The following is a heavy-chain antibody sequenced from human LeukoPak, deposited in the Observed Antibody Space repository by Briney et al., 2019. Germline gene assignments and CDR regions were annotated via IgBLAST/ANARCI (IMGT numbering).Heavy chain of an antibody. D-gene: IGHD3-16*01. CDR2: ISGGGGRT. J-gene: IGHJ4*02. V-gene: IGHV3-23*01. Sequence: PGGSLRLSCAASGFTFSTYGINWVRQAPGKGLEWVSTISGGGGRTYYADSVKGRFTISRDNSKNTLYLQMNSLRAEDTAVYYCAKGTRLVESYLSFDYWGQGTLVTVSS. CDR3: AKGTRLVESYLSFDY. CDR1: GFTFSTYG.